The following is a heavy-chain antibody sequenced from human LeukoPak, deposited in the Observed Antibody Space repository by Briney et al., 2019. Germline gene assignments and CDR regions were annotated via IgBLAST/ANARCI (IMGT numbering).Heavy chain of an antibody. V-gene: IGHV1-58*01. Sequence: SVKLSCKASGFTFTSSAVPWVRQARGQRLEWLGWSVVCSGNTNSAQKFQERVTITRDMSTSTAYMELSSLKAEDTVVYYCAADGGYQLLRHYYYGMDVWGKGTTVTVSS. CDR3: AADGGYQLLRHYYYGMDV. D-gene: IGHD2-2*01. CDR1: GFTFTSSA. J-gene: IGHJ6*04. CDR2: SVVCSGNT.